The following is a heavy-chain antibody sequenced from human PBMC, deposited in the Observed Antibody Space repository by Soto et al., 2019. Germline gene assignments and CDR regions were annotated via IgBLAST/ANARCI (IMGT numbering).Heavy chain of an antibody. V-gene: IGHV3-23*01. CDR2: ISGSGGST. Sequence: EVQLLESGGGLVQPGGSLRLSCAASGFTFSSYAMSWVRQAPGKGLEWVSAISGSGGSTYYADSVKGRFTISRDNSKNTLYLQMNSLRAEDTAVYYCAKDHLREYYDSSGHGCFDYWGQGTLDTVSS. D-gene: IGHD3-22*01. J-gene: IGHJ4*02. CDR1: GFTFSSYA. CDR3: AKDHLREYYDSSGHGCFDY.